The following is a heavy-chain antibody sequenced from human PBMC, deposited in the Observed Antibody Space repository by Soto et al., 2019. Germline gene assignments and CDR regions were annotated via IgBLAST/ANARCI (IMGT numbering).Heavy chain of an antibody. D-gene: IGHD3-10*01. V-gene: IGHV4-34*01. CDR2: INHSGST. Sequence: QVQLQQWGAGLLKPSETLSLTCAVYGGSFSGYYWSWIRQPPGKGLEWIGEINHSGSTNYNPSLKSRVTISVDTSKNQFSLKLSSVTAADTAVYYCARSDYGFMDVWGQGTTVTVSS. CDR3: ARSDYGFMDV. J-gene: IGHJ6*02. CDR1: GGSFSGYY.